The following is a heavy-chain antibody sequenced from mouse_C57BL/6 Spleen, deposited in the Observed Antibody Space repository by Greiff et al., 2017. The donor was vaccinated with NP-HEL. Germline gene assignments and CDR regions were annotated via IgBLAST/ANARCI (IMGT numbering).Heavy chain of an antibody. Sequence: VQLQQSGPELVKPGASVKISCKASGYSFTGYYMNWVKQSPEKSLEWIGEINPSTGGTTYNQKFKAKATLTVDKSSSTAYMQLKSLTSEDSAVYYGARGDGNYGWYFDVWGTGTTVTVSS. CDR1: GYSFTGYY. V-gene: IGHV1-42*01. CDR3: ARGDGNYGWYFDV. D-gene: IGHD2-1*01. J-gene: IGHJ1*03. CDR2: INPSTGGT.